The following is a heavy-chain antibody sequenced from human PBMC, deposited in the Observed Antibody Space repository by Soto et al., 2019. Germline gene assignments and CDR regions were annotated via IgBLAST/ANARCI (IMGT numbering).Heavy chain of an antibody. CDR1: GFTFSSYG. CDR3: ASGHNADSRNGMDV. V-gene: IGHV3-33*01. Sequence: QVQLVESGGGVVQPGKSLRLSCAGSGFTFSSYGMHWVRQAPGKGLEWVAIIWYDGSNKYYADSVKGRFTISRDNSNNTLYLQMNILRDEDTAVYYCASGHNADSRNGMDVWGQGTTVTVSS. J-gene: IGHJ6*02. CDR2: IWYDGSNK. D-gene: IGHD1-1*01.